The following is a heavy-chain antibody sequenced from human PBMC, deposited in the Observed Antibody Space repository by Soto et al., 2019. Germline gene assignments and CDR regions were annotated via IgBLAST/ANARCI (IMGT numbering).Heavy chain of an antibody. Sequence: GESLKISCKGSGYSFTSYWISWVRQMPGKGLEWMGRIDPSDSYTNYSPSFQGHVTISADKSISTAYLQWSSLKASDTAMYYCASPGYYVSGSYYSSYYYYGMDVWGQGTTVTVSS. CDR1: GYSFTSYW. J-gene: IGHJ6*02. CDR2: IDPSDSYT. D-gene: IGHD3-10*01. CDR3: ASPGYYVSGSYYSSYYYYGMDV. V-gene: IGHV5-10-1*01.